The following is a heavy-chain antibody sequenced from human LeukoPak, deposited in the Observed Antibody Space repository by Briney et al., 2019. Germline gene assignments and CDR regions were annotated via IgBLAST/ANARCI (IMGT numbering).Heavy chain of an antibody. CDR2: IYYSGST. CDR3: ARGPYYYDSGAFDY. Sequence: PSETLSLTCTVSGGSISSYYWSWIRQPPGKGLEWIGYIYYSGSTNYNPSLKSRVTISVDTSKNQFSLKLSSVTAADTAVYYCARGPYYYDSGAFDYWGQGTLVTVSS. CDR1: GGSISSYY. D-gene: IGHD3-22*01. J-gene: IGHJ4*02. V-gene: IGHV4-59*01.